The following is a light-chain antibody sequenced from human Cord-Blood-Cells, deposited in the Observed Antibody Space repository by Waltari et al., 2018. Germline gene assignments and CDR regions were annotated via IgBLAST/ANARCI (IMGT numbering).Light chain of an antibody. CDR1: SLRSYY. CDR2: GKN. V-gene: IGLV3-19*01. CDR3: NSRDSSGNHVV. Sequence: SSELTQDPAVSVALGQTVRITCQGDSLRSYYASWYQQKPGQAPVLVIYGKNNRPSGIPDRFSGSSSGNTAALTITGAQVEDEADYCCNSRDSSGNHVVFGGGTKLTVL. J-gene: IGLJ2*01.